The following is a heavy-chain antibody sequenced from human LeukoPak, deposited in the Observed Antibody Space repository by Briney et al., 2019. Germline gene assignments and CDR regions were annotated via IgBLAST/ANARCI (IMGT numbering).Heavy chain of an antibody. J-gene: IGHJ5*02. V-gene: IGHV4-34*01. CDR1: GESFDGFY. CDR3: AIRLTTSRLATATTWFDP. D-gene: IGHD1-1*01. CDR2: VNYIGRT. Sequence: SETLSLTCAVYGESFDGFYWNWIRQSPEKGREWLGEVNYIGRTNYNPALESRIAISADASKRQFSLKVTSVTAADTAVYYCAIRLTTSRLATATTWFDPWGQGTLVSVSS.